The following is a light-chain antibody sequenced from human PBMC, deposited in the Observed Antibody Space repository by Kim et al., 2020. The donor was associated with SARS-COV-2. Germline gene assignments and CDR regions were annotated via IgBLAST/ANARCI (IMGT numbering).Light chain of an antibody. CDR2: GAS. V-gene: IGKV3-20*01. J-gene: IGKJ1*01. Sequence: SAGQRATLSCKASQSVSSSYLALYQQKPGQAPRLLIYGASSRATGIPDRFSGSGSGTDFTLTISRLEPEDFAVYYCQQYGTSTWTFGQGTKVDIK. CDR1: QSVSSSY. CDR3: QQYGTSTWT.